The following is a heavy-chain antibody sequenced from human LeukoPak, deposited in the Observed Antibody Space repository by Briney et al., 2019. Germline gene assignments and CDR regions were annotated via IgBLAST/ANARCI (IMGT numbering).Heavy chain of an antibody. Sequence: ASVKVSCKASGYTFTDYYMYWVRQAPGQGLEWMGWINPHNGDTNFAQKFQGRFTMTRDASISTAYMELSRLRSDDTAVYYCARTVVAGIADYNWFDRWGQGTLVTVSS. V-gene: IGHV1-2*02. CDR3: ARTVVAGIADYNWFDR. J-gene: IGHJ5*02. CDR2: INPHNGDT. CDR1: GYTFTDYY. D-gene: IGHD2-21*02.